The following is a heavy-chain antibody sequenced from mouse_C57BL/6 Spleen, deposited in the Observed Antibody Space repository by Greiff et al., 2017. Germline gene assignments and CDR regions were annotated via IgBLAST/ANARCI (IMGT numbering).Heavy chain of an antibody. J-gene: IGHJ3*01. CDR3: AAYYSSWFAY. V-gene: IGHV3-6*01. D-gene: IGHD2-12*01. CDR1: GYSITSGYY. Sequence: EVKLMESGPGLVKPSQSLSLTCSVTGYSITSGYYWNWIRQFPGNKLEWMGYISYDGSNNYNPSLKNRISITRDTSKNQFFLKLNSVTTEDTATYYCAAYYSSWFAYWGQGTLATVSA. CDR2: ISYDGSN.